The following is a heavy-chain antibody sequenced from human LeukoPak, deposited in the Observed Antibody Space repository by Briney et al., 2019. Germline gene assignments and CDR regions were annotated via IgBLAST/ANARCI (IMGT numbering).Heavy chain of an antibody. CDR1: GGSISSFSHY. CDR3: ARHGNLVVVPSAKGFDY. Sequence: SETLSLTCTVSGGSISSFSHYWGWIRQPPGKGLEWIGSIYYSGDTYFNPSLKSRVTISVDTSESHFSLRLSSVTAADTAVYYCARHGNLVVVPSAKGFDYWGQGTLVTVSS. CDR2: IYYSGDT. D-gene: IGHD2-2*01. J-gene: IGHJ4*02. V-gene: IGHV4-39*01.